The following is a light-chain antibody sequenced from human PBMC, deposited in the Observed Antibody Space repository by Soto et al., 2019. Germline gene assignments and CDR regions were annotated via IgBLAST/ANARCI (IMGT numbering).Light chain of an antibody. J-gene: IGKJ1*01. V-gene: IGKV1-39*01. CDR3: QQSYSTPRT. CDR1: KSIRSI. Sequence: DIQMPRPQSSLFESVGEGLTIICGPSKSIRSILNWYQQKPGKAPKLLIYAASSLQSGVPSRFSGSGSGTDFTLTISSLQPEDFATYYCQQSYSTPRTFGQGTKVEIK. CDR2: AAS.